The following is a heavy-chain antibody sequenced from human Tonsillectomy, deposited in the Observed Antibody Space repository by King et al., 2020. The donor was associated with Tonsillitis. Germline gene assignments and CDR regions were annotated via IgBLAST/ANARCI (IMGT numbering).Heavy chain of an antibody. CDR2: IYYSGST. J-gene: IGHJ4*02. D-gene: IGHD5-18*01. CDR1: GGSISSSSYY. V-gene: IGHV4-39*07. CDR3: ARGGVDTAMVDY. Sequence: QLQESGPGLVKPSEALSLTCTVSGGSISSSSYYWGWIRQPPGKGLEWIGSIYYSGSTYYNPSLKSRVTISVDTSKNQFSLKLSSVTAADTAVYYCARGGVDTAMVDYWGQGTLVTVSS.